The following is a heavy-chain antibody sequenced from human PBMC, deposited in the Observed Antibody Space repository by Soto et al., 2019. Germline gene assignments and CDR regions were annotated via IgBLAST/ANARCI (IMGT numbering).Heavy chain of an antibody. V-gene: IGHV4-34*01. Sequence: SENLSLPCPFYGGSFSGYYWSWVRQPPGEGLGWVGELNHSGSPKYNPALQSRVTISVDTSKNQCALKLRAVTAADTAVYYCARGNRYYDILTGYTRRGHYYYYMDVWGKGTTVTVSS. D-gene: IGHD3-9*01. J-gene: IGHJ6*03. CDR1: GGSFSGYY. CDR2: LNHSGSP. CDR3: ARGNRYYDILTGYTRRGHYYYYMDV.